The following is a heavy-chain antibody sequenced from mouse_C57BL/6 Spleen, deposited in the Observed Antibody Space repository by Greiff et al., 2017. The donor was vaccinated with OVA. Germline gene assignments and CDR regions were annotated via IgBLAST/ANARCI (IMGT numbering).Heavy chain of an antibody. J-gene: IGHJ4*01. Sequence: VQLQQPGAELVKPGASVKMSCKASGYTFTSYWITWVKQRPGQGLEWIGDIYPGSGSTNYNEKFKSKSTLTVDTSSSTAYMQLSSLTSEDSAVYYCARSGQLRLRYAMDYWGQGTSVTVSS. CDR3: ARSGQLRLRYAMDY. D-gene: IGHD3-2*02. CDR2: IYPGSGST. V-gene: IGHV1-55*01. CDR1: GYTFTSYW.